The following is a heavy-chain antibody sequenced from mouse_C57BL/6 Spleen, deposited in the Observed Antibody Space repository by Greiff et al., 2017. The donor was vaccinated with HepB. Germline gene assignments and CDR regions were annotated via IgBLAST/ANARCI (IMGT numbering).Heavy chain of an antibody. CDR3: ARGTTGAY. J-gene: IGHJ3*01. Sequence: VQLQQSGAELVKPGASVKISCKASGYAFSSYWMNWVKQRPGKGLEWIGQIYPGDGDTNYNGKFKGKATLTADKSSSTAYMQPSSLTSEDPAVYFWARGTTGAYWGQGTLVTVSA. D-gene: IGHD1-1*01. V-gene: IGHV1-80*01. CDR2: IYPGDGDT. CDR1: GYAFSSYW.